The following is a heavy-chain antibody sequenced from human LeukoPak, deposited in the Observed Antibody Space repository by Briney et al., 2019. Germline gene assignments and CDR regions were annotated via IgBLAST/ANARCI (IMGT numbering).Heavy chain of an antibody. CDR1: GFTFSSYS. Sequence: GGSLRLSCAASGFTFSSYSMNWVRQAPGKGLEWVSSISSSSSYIYYADSVEGRFTISRDNAKNSLYLQMNSLRAEDTAVYYCARVEEAVNDSWGQGTLVTVSS. J-gene: IGHJ4*02. CDR2: ISSSSSYI. CDR3: ARVEEAVNDS. V-gene: IGHV3-21*01.